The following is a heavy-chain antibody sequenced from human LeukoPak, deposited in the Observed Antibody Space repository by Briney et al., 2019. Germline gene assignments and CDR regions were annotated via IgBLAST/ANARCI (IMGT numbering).Heavy chain of an antibody. J-gene: IGHJ4*02. CDR1: GYTFTSYG. V-gene: IGHV1-18*01. CDR2: ISAYNGNT. Sequence: ASVKVSCKASGYTFTSYGISWVRQAPGQGLEWMGWISAYNGNTNYAQKLQGRVTMTKEKYTSTAYMELRSLRSDDTAVYYCARMRTTVTSYYFDYWGQGTLVTVSS. CDR3: ARMRTTVTSYYFDY. D-gene: IGHD4-17*01.